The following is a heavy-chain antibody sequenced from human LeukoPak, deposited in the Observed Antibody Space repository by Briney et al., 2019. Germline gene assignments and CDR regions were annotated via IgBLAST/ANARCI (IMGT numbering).Heavy chain of an antibody. CDR1: GASVSSGDHH. D-gene: IGHD4-23*01. CDR3: ARGGVFHYGGNSVRKYYFDY. CDR2: IFYGGST. Sequence: PSETLSLTCIVSGASVSSGDHHWSWIRQPPGKGLEWIGYIFYGGSTKYNSSLKSRVTISIDTPKNQFSLKLSSATAADTAVYYCARGGVFHYGGNSVRKYYFDYWGQGTLVTVSS. J-gene: IGHJ4*02. V-gene: IGHV4-61*08.